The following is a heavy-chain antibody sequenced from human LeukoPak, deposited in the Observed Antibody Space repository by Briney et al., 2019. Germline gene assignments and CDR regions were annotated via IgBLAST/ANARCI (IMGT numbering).Heavy chain of an antibody. CDR1: GFTFSSYA. D-gene: IGHD5-18*01. CDR2: ISGSGGST. CDR3: AKLLDLSWMKLGFDVFDI. J-gene: IGHJ3*02. Sequence: SGGSLRLSCAASGFTFSSYAMSWVRQAPGKGLEWVSAISGSGGSTYYADSVKGRFTISRDNSKNTLYLQMNSLRAEDTAVYYCAKLLDLSWMKLGFDVFDIGAQGTMVTVSS. V-gene: IGHV3-23*01.